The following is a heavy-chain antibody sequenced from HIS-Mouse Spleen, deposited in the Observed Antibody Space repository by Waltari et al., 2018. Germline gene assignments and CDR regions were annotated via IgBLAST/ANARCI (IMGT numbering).Heavy chain of an antibody. J-gene: IGHJ4*02. CDR2: INHSGGST. CDR3: ARGHVLRFLEWLFGFDY. D-gene: IGHD3-3*01. Sequence: QVQLVQSGAEVKKPGASVKVSFKASGYTFTSYYMHWLRQAPGQGLEWMGIINHSGGSTSYAQKFQGRVTMTRDTSTSTVYMELSSLRSEDTAVYYCARGHVLRFLEWLFGFDYWGQGTLVTVSS. V-gene: IGHV1-46*03. CDR1: GYTFTSYY.